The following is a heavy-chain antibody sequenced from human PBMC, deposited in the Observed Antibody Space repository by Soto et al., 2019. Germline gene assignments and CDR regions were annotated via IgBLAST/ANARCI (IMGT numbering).Heavy chain of an antibody. Sequence: EVQLLESGGGLVQPGGSLRLSCAASGFTFSSYAMSWVRQPPGKGLEWVSGISGSGGSTYYANSVKGRFTISRDNSKNTLYLQMNRLRAEDTAVYYCAKNRQVVIAFGAWFDPWGQGTEVTVSS. CDR2: ISGSGGST. CDR1: GFTFSSYA. CDR3: AKNRQVVIAFGAWFDP. J-gene: IGHJ5*02. V-gene: IGHV3-23*01. D-gene: IGHD2-21*01.